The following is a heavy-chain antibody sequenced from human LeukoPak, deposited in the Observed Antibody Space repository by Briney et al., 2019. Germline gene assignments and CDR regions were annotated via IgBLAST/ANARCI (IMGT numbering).Heavy chain of an antibody. Sequence: AGRSLRLSCAASGFTFSSYAMHWVRQAPGKGLEWVAVISYDGSNKYYADSVKGRFTISRDNSKNTLYLQMNSLRAEDTAVYYCARDRHYDFWSGYYTGYYYYYGMDVWGQGTTVTVSS. J-gene: IGHJ6*02. V-gene: IGHV3-30-3*01. CDR2: ISYDGSNK. CDR1: GFTFSSYA. D-gene: IGHD3-3*01. CDR3: ARDRHYDFWSGYYTGYYYYYGMDV.